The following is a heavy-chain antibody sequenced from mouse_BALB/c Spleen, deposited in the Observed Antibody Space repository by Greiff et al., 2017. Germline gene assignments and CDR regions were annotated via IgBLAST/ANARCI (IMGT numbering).Heavy chain of an antibody. CDR1: GYSFTSYW. Sequence: EVQLQQSGTVLARPGASVKMSCKASGYSFTSYWMHWVKQRPGQGLEWIGAIYPGNSDTSYNQKFKGKAKLTAVTSASTAYMELSSLTNEDSAVYYCTRYPSYYDYAPYYAMDYWGQGTSVTVSS. V-gene: IGHV1-5*01. D-gene: IGHD2-4*01. J-gene: IGHJ4*01. CDR2: IYPGNSDT. CDR3: TRYPSYYDYAPYYAMDY.